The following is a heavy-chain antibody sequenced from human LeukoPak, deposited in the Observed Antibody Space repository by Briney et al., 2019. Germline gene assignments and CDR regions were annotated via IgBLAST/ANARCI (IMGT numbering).Heavy chain of an antibody. Sequence: PGGSLRLSCAASGFTFSSYRMIWVRQTPGKGLEWVSSISSSSSTINYADSMRGRFTISRDNAKNSLYLQMNSLRAEDTALYYCAKDIGYSSGWYYFDYWGQGTLVTVSS. J-gene: IGHJ4*02. CDR2: ISSSSSTI. V-gene: IGHV3-48*04. D-gene: IGHD6-19*01. CDR1: GFTFSSYR. CDR3: AKDIGYSSGWYYFDY.